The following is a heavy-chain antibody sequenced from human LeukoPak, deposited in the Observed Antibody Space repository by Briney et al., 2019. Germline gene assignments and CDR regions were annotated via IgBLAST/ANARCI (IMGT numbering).Heavy chain of an antibody. D-gene: IGHD6-13*01. CDR1: GYTFTNYD. V-gene: IGHV1-8*01. CDR3: ARGPVSTHGMDV. Sequence: ASVKVSCKASGYTFTNYDINWVRQATGQGLEWMGWGNPNSGRTGFAQKFQGRLIMTADTSISTAYMELSSLTSDDTAVYYCARGPVSTHGMDVWGQGTTVTVSS. J-gene: IGHJ6*02. CDR2: GNPNSGRT.